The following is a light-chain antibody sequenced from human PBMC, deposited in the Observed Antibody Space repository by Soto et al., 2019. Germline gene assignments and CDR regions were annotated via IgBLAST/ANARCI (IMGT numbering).Light chain of an antibody. CDR1: SSNIGSNT. J-gene: IGLJ3*02. Sequence: QSVLTQPPSASGTPGPRVTISCSGSSSNIGSNTVNWYQQLPGTAPKLLIYSNNQRPSGVPDRFSGSKSGTSASLAISGLQSEDEADYYCAAWDDSLNGWVFGGGTQLTV. CDR2: SNN. V-gene: IGLV1-44*01. CDR3: AAWDDSLNGWV.